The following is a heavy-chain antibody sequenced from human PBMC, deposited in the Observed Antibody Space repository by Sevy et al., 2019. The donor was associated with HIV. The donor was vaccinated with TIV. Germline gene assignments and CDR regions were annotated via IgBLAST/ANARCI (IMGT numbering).Heavy chain of an antibody. CDR2: IWYDGSNK. V-gene: IGHV3-33*01. Sequence: GGSLRLSCAASGFTFSSYGMHWVRQAPGKGLEWVAVIWYDGSNKYYADSVKGRFTISRDNSKNTLYLQMNGLRAEDTAVYYCARDSEAYCGGDCYSFNWFDPWGQGSLVTVSS. J-gene: IGHJ5*02. CDR1: GFTFSSYG. D-gene: IGHD2-21*02. CDR3: ARDSEAYCGGDCYSFNWFDP.